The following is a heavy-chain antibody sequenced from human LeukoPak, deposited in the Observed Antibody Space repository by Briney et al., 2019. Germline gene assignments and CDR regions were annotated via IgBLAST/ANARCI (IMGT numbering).Heavy chain of an antibody. CDR3: ARGPDFGVVIDIYSGMDV. CDR2: INHSGST. J-gene: IGHJ6*02. V-gene: IGHV4-34*01. Sequence: PSETLSLTCAVYGGSFSGYYWSWIRQPPGKGLEWIGEINHSGSTNYNPSLKSRVTISVDTSKNQFSLKLSSVTAVDTAVYYCARGPDFGVVIDIYSGMDVWGQGTTVTVSS. CDR1: GGSFSGYY. D-gene: IGHD3-3*01.